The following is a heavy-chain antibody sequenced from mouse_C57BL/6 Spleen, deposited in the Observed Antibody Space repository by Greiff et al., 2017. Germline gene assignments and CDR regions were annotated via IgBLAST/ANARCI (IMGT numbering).Heavy chain of an antibody. V-gene: IGHV1-80*01. CDR2: IYPGDGDT. D-gene: IGHD1-1*01. J-gene: IGHJ2*01. CDR3: ARSGGSSPLDY. Sequence: QVQLKQSGAELVKPGASVKISCKASGYAFSSYWMNWVKQRPGKGLEWIGQIYPGDGDTNYNGKFKGKATLTADKSSSTAYMQLSSLTSEDSAVYFCARSGGSSPLDYWGQGTTLTVSS. CDR1: GYAFSSYW.